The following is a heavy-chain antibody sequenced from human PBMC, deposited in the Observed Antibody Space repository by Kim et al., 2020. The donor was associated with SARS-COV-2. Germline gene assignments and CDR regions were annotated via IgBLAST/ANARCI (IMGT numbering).Heavy chain of an antibody. D-gene: IGHD3-22*01. V-gene: IGHV4-34*01. CDR2: INHSGST. CDR1: GGSFSGYY. J-gene: IGHJ4*02. CDR3: ARVGRVSSGYYYAY. Sequence: SETLSLTCAVYGGSFSGYYWSWIRQPPGKGLEWIGEINHSGSTNYNPSLKGRVTISVETSKNQFSLKLGSVTAAVTAVYYCARVGRVSSGYYYAYWGQGTLVTVYS.